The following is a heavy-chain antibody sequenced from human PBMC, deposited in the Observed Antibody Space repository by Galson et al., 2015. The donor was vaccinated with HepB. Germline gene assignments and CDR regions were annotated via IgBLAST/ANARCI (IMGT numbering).Heavy chain of an antibody. CDR1: GDSVSSNSAA. Sequence: CAISGDSVSSNSAAWNWIRQSPSRGLEWLGRTYYRSKWYNDYAVSVKSRITINPDTSKNQFSLQLNSVTPEDTAVYYCASGGAAAAGYYFDYWGQGTLVTVSS. J-gene: IGHJ4*02. CDR3: ASGGAAAAGYYFDY. V-gene: IGHV6-1*01. CDR2: TYYRSKWYN. D-gene: IGHD6-13*01.